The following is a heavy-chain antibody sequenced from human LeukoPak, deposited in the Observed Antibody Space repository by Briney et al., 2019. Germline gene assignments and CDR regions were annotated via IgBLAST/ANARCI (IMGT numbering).Heavy chain of an antibody. J-gene: IGHJ4*02. CDR2: ISYSGST. CDR1: GGSISSYY. Sequence: SETLSLTCTVSGGSISSYYWSWVRQPPGKGLEWIGYISYSGSTNFNPSLKSRVTISVDTSKNQFSLKLSSVTAADTAVYYCAPNSGYDKSLDYWGQGTLVTVSS. CDR3: APNSGYDKSLDY. D-gene: IGHD5-12*01. V-gene: IGHV4-59*01.